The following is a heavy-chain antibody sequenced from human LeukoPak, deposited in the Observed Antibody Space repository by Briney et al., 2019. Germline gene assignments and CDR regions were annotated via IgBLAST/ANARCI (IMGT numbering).Heavy chain of an antibody. CDR2: IFSSGST. CDR3: ARQGSGGRAFDT. J-gene: IGHJ3*02. V-gene: IGHV4-59*08. Sequence: SETLSLTCIVSGGSISSYYWSWIRQPPGKGLEWIGYIFSSGSTNSNPSLKSRVTISVDTSKTQFSLKMTSVTAADTAVYYCARQGSGGRAFDTWGQGTMVTVSS. D-gene: IGHD1-26*01. CDR1: GGSISSYY.